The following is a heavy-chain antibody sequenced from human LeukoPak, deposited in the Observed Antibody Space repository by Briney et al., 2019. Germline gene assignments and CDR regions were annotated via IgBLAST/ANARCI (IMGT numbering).Heavy chain of an antibody. CDR1: GFTFSSYG. D-gene: IGHD5-18*01. Sequence: GGSLRLSCAASGFTFSSYGMHWVRQAPGKGLEWVAVIWYDGSNKYYADSVKGRFTIPRDNSKNTLYLQMNSLRAEDTAVHYCASGPGGYSYGLDAFDIWGQGTMVTVSS. J-gene: IGHJ3*02. CDR3: ASGPGGYSYGLDAFDI. CDR2: IWYDGSNK. V-gene: IGHV3-33*01.